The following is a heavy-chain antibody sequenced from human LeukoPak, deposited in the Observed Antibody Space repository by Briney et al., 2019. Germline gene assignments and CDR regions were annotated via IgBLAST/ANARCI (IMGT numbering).Heavy chain of an antibody. D-gene: IGHD2-2*01. CDR2: ISSSSSYI. CDR3: ARDRGYCSSTSCYQLAYYYYYGMDV. V-gene: IGHV3-21*01. CDR1: GFTFSSYS. Sequence: KPGGSLRLSCAASGFTFSSYSKTWVRQAPGKGLEWVSSISSSSSYIYYADSVKGRFTISRDNAKNSLYLQMNSLRAEDTAVYYCARDRGYCSSTSCYQLAYYYYYGMDVWGQGTTVTVSS. J-gene: IGHJ6*02.